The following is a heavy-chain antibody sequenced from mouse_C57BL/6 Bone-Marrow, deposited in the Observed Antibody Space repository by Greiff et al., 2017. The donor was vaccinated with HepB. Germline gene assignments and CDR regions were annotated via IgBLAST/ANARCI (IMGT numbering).Heavy chain of an antibody. V-gene: IGHV1-82*01. Sequence: QVQLKESGPELVKPGASVKISCKASGYAFSSSWMNWVKQRPGKGLEWIGRIYPGDGDTNYNGKFKGTATLTADKSSSTAYMQLSSLTSEDSAVYFCANTGLYYGSSPDYWGQGTTLTVSS. CDR2: IYPGDGDT. D-gene: IGHD1-1*01. CDR1: GYAFSSSW. CDR3: ANTGLYYGSSPDY. J-gene: IGHJ2*01.